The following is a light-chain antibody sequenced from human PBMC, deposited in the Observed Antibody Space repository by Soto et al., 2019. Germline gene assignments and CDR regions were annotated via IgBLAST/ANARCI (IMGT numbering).Light chain of an antibody. V-gene: IGKV1-6*01. CDR2: AAS. Sequence: AIQMTQSPSSLSASVGDRVTITCRASQGIRNELGWYQQKPGKAPKFLIYAASTLQSGVPSRFSGSGSGTDFTPTIRSLKHEDFATYYCKNIRLTFGGGTKVDIK. J-gene: IGKJ4*01. CDR3: KNIRLT. CDR1: QGIRNE.